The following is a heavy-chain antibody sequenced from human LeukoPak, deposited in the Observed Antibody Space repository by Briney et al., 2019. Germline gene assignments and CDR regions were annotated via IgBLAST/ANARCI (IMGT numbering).Heavy chain of an antibody. J-gene: IGHJ6*02. D-gene: IGHD2-15*01. CDR2: IYYSGST. CDR3: ARGYCSGGSCPPFDYYYGMDV. CDR1: GGSISSYY. Sequence: SETLSLTCTVSGGSISSYYWSWIRQPPGKGLEGIGYIYYSGSTNYNPSLKSRVTISVDTSKNQFSLKLSSVTAADTAVYYCARGYCSGGSCPPFDYYYGMDVWGQGTTVTVSS. V-gene: IGHV4-59*01.